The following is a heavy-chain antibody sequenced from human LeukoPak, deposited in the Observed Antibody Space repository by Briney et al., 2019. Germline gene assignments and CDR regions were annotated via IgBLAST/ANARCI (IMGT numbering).Heavy chain of an antibody. CDR2: IWYDGSNK. CDR1: GFPFSSYV. Sequence: GGALRHSCATSGFPFSSYVRHTGRQAPGKGLEWVAVIWYDGSNKYYADSVKGRFTISRDNSKNTLYLQMNSLRAEDTAVYYCARGGGGGWYDYWGQGTLVTVSS. J-gene: IGHJ4*02. D-gene: IGHD6-19*01. V-gene: IGHV3-33*08. CDR3: ARGGGGGWYDY.